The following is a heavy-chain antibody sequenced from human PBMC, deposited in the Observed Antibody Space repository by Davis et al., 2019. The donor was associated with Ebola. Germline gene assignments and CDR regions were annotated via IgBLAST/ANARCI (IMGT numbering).Heavy chain of an antibody. CDR3: ARGVKIRLGELSPLDY. D-gene: IGHD3-16*02. CDR2: IGTAGDT. V-gene: IGHV3-13*01. Sequence: GESLKISCAASGFTFSSYAMSWVRQAPGKGLEWVSAIGTAGDTYYPGSVKGRFTISRENAKNSLYLQMNSLRAEDTAVYYCARGVKIRLGELSPLDYWGQGTLVTVSS. CDR1: GFTFSSYA. J-gene: IGHJ4*02.